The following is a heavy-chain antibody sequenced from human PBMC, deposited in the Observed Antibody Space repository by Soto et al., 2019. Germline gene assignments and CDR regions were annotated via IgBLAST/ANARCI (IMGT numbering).Heavy chain of an antibody. D-gene: IGHD3-3*01. CDR2: MNPNSGNT. J-gene: IGHJ6*02. V-gene: IGHV1-8*01. CDR3: ARGQYYDFWSGSYGMDV. Sequence: ASVKVSCKASGYTFTSYDINWVRQATGQGLEWMGWMNPNSGNTGYAQKFQGRVTMTRSTSISTAYMELSSLRSEDTAVYYCARGQYYDFWSGSYGMDVWGQGTTVTVSS. CDR1: GYTFTSYD.